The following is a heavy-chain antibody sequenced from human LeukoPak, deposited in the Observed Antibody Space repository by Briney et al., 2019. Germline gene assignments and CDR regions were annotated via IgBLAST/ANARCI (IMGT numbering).Heavy chain of an antibody. CDR2: ISSSGSTI. D-gene: IGHD2-15*01. V-gene: IGHV3-48*03. Sequence: AGGSLRLSCAASGFTFSSYEMNWVRQAPGKGLEWVSYISSSGSTIYYADSVKGRFTISRDNSKNTLYLQMNSLRAEDTAVYYCAKAPRVVAATLGFDPWGQGTLVTVSS. CDR1: GFTFSSYE. CDR3: AKAPRVVAATLGFDP. J-gene: IGHJ5*02.